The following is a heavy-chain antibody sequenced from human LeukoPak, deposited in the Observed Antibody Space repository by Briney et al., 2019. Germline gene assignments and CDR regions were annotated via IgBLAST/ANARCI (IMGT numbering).Heavy chain of an antibody. CDR2: INSDGSST. V-gene: IGHV3-74*01. D-gene: IGHD3-3*01. CDR3: ARAPMVRFLEWLSESWFDP. Sequence: GGSLRLSCAASGFTFSSYWMHWVRQAPGKGLVWVSRINSDGSSTGYADSVKGRFTISRDNAKNTLYLQMNSLRAEDTAVYYCARAPMVRFLEWLSESWFDPWGQGTLVTVSS. J-gene: IGHJ5*02. CDR1: GFTFSSYW.